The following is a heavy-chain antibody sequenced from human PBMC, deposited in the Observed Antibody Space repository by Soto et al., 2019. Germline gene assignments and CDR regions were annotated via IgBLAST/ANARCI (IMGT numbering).Heavy chain of an antibody. CDR1: GGTFSSYT. CDR2: IIPILGIA. CDR3: AREGDNWNYIWFDP. J-gene: IGHJ5*02. D-gene: IGHD1-7*01. V-gene: IGHV1-69*08. Sequence: QVQLVQSGAEVQKPGSSVKVSCKASGGTFSSYTISWVRQAPGQGLEWMGRIIPILGIANYAQKFQGRVTITADKSTSTAYMELSSLRSEDTAVYYCAREGDNWNYIWFDPWGQGTLVTVSS.